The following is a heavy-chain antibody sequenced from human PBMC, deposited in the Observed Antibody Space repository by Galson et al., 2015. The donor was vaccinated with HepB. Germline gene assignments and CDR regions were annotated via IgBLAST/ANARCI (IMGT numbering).Heavy chain of an antibody. Sequence: SLRLSCAASGFTFSSYDMHWVRQATGKGLEWVSAIGTAGDTYYPGSVKGRFTISRENAKNSLYLQMNSLRAGDTAVYYCARDLRVVVVAATPFDYWGQGTLVTVSS. CDR3: ARDLRVVVVAATPFDY. CDR2: IGTAGDT. CDR1: GFTFSSYD. V-gene: IGHV3-13*04. D-gene: IGHD2-15*01. J-gene: IGHJ4*02.